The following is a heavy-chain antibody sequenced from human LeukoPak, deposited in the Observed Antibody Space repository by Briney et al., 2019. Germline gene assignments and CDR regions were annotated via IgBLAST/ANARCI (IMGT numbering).Heavy chain of an antibody. CDR3: ARARGDHYSFDY. Sequence: GESLQISCKGSGCCFTSYWIIWVRQMPGKNLEWMGGIDPSDSYANYSPSLQGHVTISADKSISAAFLQWSNLKASDTAMYYCARARGDHYSFDYWGQGTLVTVSS. D-gene: IGHD3-10*01. J-gene: IGHJ4*02. CDR2: IDPSDSYA. CDR1: GCCFTSYW. V-gene: IGHV5-10-1*01.